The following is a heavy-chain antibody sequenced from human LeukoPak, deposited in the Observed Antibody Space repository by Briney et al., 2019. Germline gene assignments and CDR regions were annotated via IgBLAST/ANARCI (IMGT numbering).Heavy chain of an antibody. CDR1: GGSISRYY. CDR3: ARRDMDIAGAGLDYFDY. D-gene: IGHD1-26*01. CDR2: IYYSGST. J-gene: IGHJ4*02. V-gene: IGHV4-59*08. Sequence: KPSETLSLTCTVSGGSISRYYWSLIRQPPGKGLEWIGYIYYSGSTNYNPSLKSRVTISVDTSKNQFSLKLSSVTAADTAVYYCARRDMDIAGAGLDYFDYWGQGTLVTVSS.